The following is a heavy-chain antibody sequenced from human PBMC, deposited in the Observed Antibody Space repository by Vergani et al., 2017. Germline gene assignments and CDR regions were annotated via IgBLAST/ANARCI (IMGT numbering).Heavy chain of an antibody. D-gene: IGHD6-13*01. J-gene: IGHJ4*02. CDR3: ARAEIKAAAGSVGEFDY. Sequence: QVQLVESGGGVVQPGRSLRLSCAASGFTFSSYAMHWVRQAPGKGLEWVAVISYDGSNKYYADSVKGRFTISRNNSKNTLYLQMNRLRAEDTAVYYCARAEIKAAAGSVGEFDYWGQGTLVTVSS. CDR1: GFTFSSYA. V-gene: IGHV3-30*04. CDR2: ISYDGSNK.